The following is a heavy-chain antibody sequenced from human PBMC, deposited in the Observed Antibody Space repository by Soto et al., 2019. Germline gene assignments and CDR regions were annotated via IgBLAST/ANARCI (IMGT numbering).Heavy chain of an antibody. Sequence: EVQLVQSGAEVKKPGESLRISCKGSGYSFTSYWISWVRQMPGKGLEWMGRIDPSDSYTNYSPSFQGHVTISADKPISTAYLQWSSLKASDTAMYYCASAIGGSSSWYFWFDPWGQGTLVTVSS. CDR2: IDPSDSYT. V-gene: IGHV5-10-1*01. CDR3: ASAIGGSSSWYFWFDP. J-gene: IGHJ5*02. D-gene: IGHD6-13*01. CDR1: GYSFTSYW.